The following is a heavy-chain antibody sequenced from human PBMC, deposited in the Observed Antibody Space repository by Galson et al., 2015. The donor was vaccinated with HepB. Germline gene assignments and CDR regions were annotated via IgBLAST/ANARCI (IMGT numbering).Heavy chain of an antibody. CDR1: GFTFSTYA. CDR3: AKRGLDDGSGYYGE. CDR2: IVGSGVGT. D-gene: IGHD3-22*01. V-gene: IGHV3-23*01. Sequence: SLRLSCAASGFTFSTYAMGWVRQAPGKGLEWVSGIVGSGVGTYYADSAKGRFTISRDNSKNTLWLQLRSLRAEDTAVYYCAKRGLDDGSGYYGEWGQGTLVTVSS. J-gene: IGHJ4*02.